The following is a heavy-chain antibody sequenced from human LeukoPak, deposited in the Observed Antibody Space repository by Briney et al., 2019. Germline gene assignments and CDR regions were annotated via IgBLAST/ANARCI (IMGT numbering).Heavy chain of an antibody. D-gene: IGHD1-26*01. V-gene: IGHV4-34*01. CDR3: ARGIVGATEDI. CDR1: GGSFSGYY. CDR2: INHSGST. J-gene: IGHJ4*02. Sequence: PSETLSLTCAVYGGSFSGYYWSWICQPPGKGLEWIGEINHSGSTNYNPSLKSRVTISVDTSKNQFSLKLSSVTAADTAVYYCARGIVGATEDIWGQGTLVTVSS.